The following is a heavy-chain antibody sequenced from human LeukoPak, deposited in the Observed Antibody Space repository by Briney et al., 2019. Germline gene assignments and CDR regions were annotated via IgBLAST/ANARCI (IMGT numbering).Heavy chain of an antibody. J-gene: IGHJ4*02. CDR2: IRYDGSNK. CDR3: AKGWRFYFDY. D-gene: IGHD2-15*01. CDR1: EFTFSSYG. V-gene: IGHV3-30*02. Sequence: QPGGSLRLSCAASEFTFSSYGMHWVRQAPGKGLEWVAFIRYDGSNKYYADSVKGRFTISRDNSKNTLYLQMNSLRAEDTAVYYCAKGWRFYFDYWGQGTLVTVSS.